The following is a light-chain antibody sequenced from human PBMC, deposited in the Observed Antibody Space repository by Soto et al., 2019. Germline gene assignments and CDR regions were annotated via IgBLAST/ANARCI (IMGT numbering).Light chain of an antibody. V-gene: IGLV1-40*01. CDR3: QSYDSSLRVVV. CDR1: SSNIGAGYD. CDR2: GNN. Sequence: QSALAQPPSVSGAPGQRVTISCTGSSSNIGAGYDVHWYQQLPGTAPKLLIYGNNNRPSGVPDRFSGSRSVTSASLAITGLQSEDEADYYCQSYDSSLRVVVFGGGTKVTVL. J-gene: IGLJ2*01.